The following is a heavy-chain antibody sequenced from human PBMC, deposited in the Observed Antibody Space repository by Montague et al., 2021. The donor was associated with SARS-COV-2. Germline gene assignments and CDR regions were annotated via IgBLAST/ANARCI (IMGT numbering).Heavy chain of an antibody. CDR3: ARMSMSAAADH. J-gene: IGHJ4*02. CDR1: GTSITSSISITSITYY. CDR2: FFFTTKT. Sequence: SETLSLTCSVSGTSITSSISITSITYYWGWLRQPPGKGLEWLGNFFFTTKTYYNPSLKGRVTISADTSKNQLSLKLRSVTAADTAIYYCARMSMSAAADHWGQGTLVTVSS. D-gene: IGHD6-13*01. V-gene: IGHV4-39*01.